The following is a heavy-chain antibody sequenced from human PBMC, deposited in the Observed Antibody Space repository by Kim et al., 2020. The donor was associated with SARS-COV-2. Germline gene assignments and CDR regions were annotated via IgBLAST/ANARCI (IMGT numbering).Heavy chain of an antibody. D-gene: IGHD3-22*01. CDR1: GYTLTELS. J-gene: IGHJ4*02. CDR2: FDPEDGET. Sequence: ASVKVSCKVSGYTLTELSMHWVRQAPGKGLEWMGGFDPEDGETIYAQKFQGRVTMTEDTSTDTAYMELSSLRSEDTAVYYCATVSYDSSGYYYFDYWGQGTLVTVSS. CDR3: ATVSYDSSGYYYFDY. V-gene: IGHV1-24*01.